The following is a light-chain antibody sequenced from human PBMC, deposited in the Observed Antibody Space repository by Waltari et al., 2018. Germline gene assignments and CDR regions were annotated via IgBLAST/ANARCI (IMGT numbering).Light chain of an antibody. CDR2: GAS. CDR3: QYYGASRGPIT. CDR1: QSVSGSY. J-gene: IGKJ5*01. V-gene: IGKV3-20*01. Sequence: EIVLTQSPGTLPLSPGETATLPCRASQSVSGSYLAWNQQKPGQAPRLLIYGASSRATGIPDRFSGSGSGTDFTLTISRLEPEDFGVYYCQYYGASRGPITFGQGTRLEIK.